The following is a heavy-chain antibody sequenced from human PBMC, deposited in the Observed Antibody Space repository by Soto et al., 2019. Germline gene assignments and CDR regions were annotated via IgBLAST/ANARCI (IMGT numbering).Heavy chain of an antibody. CDR3: ARGLLRGRDCSGGSCYSAWFDP. V-gene: IGHV1-8*01. CDR2: MNPNSGNT. D-gene: IGHD2-15*01. J-gene: IGHJ5*02. CDR1: GYTFTSYD. Sequence: ASVKVSCKASGYTFTSYDINWVRQATGQGLEWMGWMNPNSGNTGYAQKFQGRVTMTRNTSISTAYMELSSLRSEDTAVYYCARGLLRGRDCSGGSCYSAWFDPWGQGTLVTVSS.